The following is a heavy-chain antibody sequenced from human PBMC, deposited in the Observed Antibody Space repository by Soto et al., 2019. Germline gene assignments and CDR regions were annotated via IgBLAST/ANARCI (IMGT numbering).Heavy chain of an antibody. V-gene: IGHV2-70*04. CDR1: GFSLSTSGMR. CDR3: ARLTLQNDAFDI. CDR2: IDWDDDK. Sequence: SGPTLVNPTQTLTLTCTFSGFSLSTSGMRVGWIRQPPGKALEWLARIDWDDDKFYSTSLKTRLTISKDTSKNQVVLTMTNMDPVDTATYYCARLTLQNDAFDIWGQGTMVTVSS. J-gene: IGHJ3*02.